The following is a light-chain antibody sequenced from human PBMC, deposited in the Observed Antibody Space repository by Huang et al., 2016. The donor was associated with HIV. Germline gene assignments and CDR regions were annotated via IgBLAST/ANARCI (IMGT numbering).Light chain of an antibody. J-gene: IGKJ1*01. V-gene: IGKV1-39*01. CDR3: QQSYSTPRT. CDR1: QSISSY. CDR2: AAS. Sequence: DIQMTQSPSSLSASVGDRVTITCRASQSISSYVNWYEQKPGKAPKLLIYAASSLQSGVRSRFSGSGSGTDFTLTISSLQPEDFATYYCQQSYSTPRTFGQGTKVEIK.